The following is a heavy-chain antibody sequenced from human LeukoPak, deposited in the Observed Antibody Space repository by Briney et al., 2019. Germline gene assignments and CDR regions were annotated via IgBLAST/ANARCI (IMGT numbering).Heavy chain of an antibody. Sequence: PGGFLRLSCAASGFTFSSYAMSWVRQAPGKGLEWVAVISYDGSNKYYADSVKGRFTISRDNSKNTLYLQMNSLRAEDTAVYYCARDRYSYGQFDYWGQGTLVTVSS. D-gene: IGHD5-18*01. CDR3: ARDRYSYGQFDY. V-gene: IGHV3-30-3*01. CDR1: GFTFSSYA. CDR2: ISYDGSNK. J-gene: IGHJ4*02.